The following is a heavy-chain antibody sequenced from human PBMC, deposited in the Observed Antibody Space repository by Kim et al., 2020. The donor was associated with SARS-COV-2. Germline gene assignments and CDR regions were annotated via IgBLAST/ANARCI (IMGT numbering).Heavy chain of an antibody. CDR3: ARENSHITIFGVVTRIGMDV. CDR2: ISSSGSTI. CDR1: GFTFSDYY. D-gene: IGHD3-3*01. V-gene: IGHV3-11*01. J-gene: IGHJ6*02. Sequence: GGSLRLSCAASGFTFSDYYMSWIRQAPGKGLEWVSYISSSGSTIYYADSVKGRFTISRDNAKKSLYLQMNSLRAEDTAVYYCARENSHITIFGVVTRIGMDVWGQGTTVTVSS.